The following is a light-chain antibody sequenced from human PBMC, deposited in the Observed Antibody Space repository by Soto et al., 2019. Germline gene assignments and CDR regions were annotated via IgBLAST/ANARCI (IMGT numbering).Light chain of an antibody. Sequence: EIVLTQSPATLSLSPGDKATLSCRASPSVSSYLAWYQQKPGQAPRLLMYDASIRATGIPARFSGTGSERDFPPTITSLEPEDFAVYYCQQRSNWPWTFGQGTKVESK. CDR3: QQRSNWPWT. CDR2: DAS. V-gene: IGKV3-11*02. CDR1: PSVSSY. J-gene: IGKJ1*01.